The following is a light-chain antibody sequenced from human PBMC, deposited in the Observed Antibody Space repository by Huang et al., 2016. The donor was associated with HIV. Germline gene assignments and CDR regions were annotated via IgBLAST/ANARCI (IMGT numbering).Light chain of an antibody. CDR2: GAS. V-gene: IGKV3-20*01. Sequence: EIVLTQSPGTLSLSPGARATLSCRASQSVSSSHLAGYQEKPGQAPRVLIYGASSRATGIPDRFSGSGSGTDFTLTISRLEPEDFAVYYCQQYGSSPPYTFGQGTKLEIK. J-gene: IGKJ2*01. CDR1: QSVSSSH. CDR3: QQYGSSPPYT.